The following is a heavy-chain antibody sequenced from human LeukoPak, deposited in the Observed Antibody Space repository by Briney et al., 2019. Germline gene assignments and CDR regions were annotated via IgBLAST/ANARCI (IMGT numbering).Heavy chain of an antibody. J-gene: IGHJ6*02. Sequence: PSETLSLTCTVSGGSISRSSYYWGWIRQPPGKGLEWVGSIYYSGSTYYNPSLKRRVSISVDTSKNQFSLRLRSVIAADTAVDYCASAIGIAAAGMPGYYYYGMDVWGQRTTVTVSS. CDR3: ASAIGIAAAGMPGYYYYGMDV. V-gene: IGHV4-39*01. CDR1: GGSISRSSYY. CDR2: IYYSGST. D-gene: IGHD6-13*01.